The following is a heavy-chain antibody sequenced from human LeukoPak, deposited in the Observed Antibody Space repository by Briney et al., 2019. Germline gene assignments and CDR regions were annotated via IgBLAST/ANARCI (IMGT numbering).Heavy chain of an antibody. D-gene: IGHD3-3*01. CDR2: FDPEDGET. CDR3: ATPPCITTYCSFDY. V-gene: IGHV1-24*01. J-gene: IGHJ4*02. Sequence: ASVKVSCKVSGYTLTELSMHCVRQAPGKGLEWMGGFDPEDGETIYAQKFQGRVTMTEDTSTDTAYMELSSLRSEDTAVYYCATPPCITTYCSFDYWGQGTLVTVSS. CDR1: GYTLTELS.